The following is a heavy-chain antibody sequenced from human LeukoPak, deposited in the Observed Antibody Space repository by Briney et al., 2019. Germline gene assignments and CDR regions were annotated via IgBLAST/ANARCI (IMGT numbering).Heavy chain of an antibody. V-gene: IGHV4-39*01. CDR2: IYYSGST. Sequence: SETLSLTCTVSGGSISSSSYYWDWIRQPPGKGLEWIGSIYYSGSTYYNPSLKSRVTISVDTSKKQFSLKLTSVTAADTAVYCCVRRVPYGSGSYFGHWGRGTLVTVSS. D-gene: IGHD3-10*01. CDR3: VRRVPYGSGSYFGH. CDR1: GGSISSSSYY. J-gene: IGHJ5*02.